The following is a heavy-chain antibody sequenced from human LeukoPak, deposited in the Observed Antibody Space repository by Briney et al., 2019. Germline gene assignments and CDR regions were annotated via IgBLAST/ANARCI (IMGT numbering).Heavy chain of an antibody. CDR3: ARANSGYDFRGYYYSYMDV. V-gene: IGHV3-53*01. CDR2: IYSGGST. Sequence: GGSLRLSCAASGFAVSSNFMSWVRQVPGKGLEWVSVIYSGGSTYYADSVKGRFTISRDDSKNTLYLQMNSLRAEDTAVYYCARANSGYDFRGYYYSYMDVWGKGTTVTVSS. CDR1: GFAVSSNF. D-gene: IGHD5-12*01. J-gene: IGHJ6*03.